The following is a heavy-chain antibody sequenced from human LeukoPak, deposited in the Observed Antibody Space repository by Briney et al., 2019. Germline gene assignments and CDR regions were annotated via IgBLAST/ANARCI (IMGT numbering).Heavy chain of an antibody. V-gene: IGHV4-61*02. D-gene: IGHD5-18*01. CDR1: GGSISSGSYY. CDR2: IYTSGTT. CDR3: AREAIGIQLWIYAFDI. Sequence: NPSQTLSLTCTVSGGSISSGSYYWSWIRQPAGKGLEWIGRIYTSGTTNYNPSLKSRVTISVDTSKNQFSLKLSSVTAADTAVYYCAREAIGIQLWIYAFDIWGQGTMVTVSS. J-gene: IGHJ3*02.